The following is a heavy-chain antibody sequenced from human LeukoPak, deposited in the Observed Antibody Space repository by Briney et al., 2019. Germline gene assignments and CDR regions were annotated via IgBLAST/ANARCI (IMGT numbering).Heavy chain of an antibody. D-gene: IGHD2-2*01. J-gene: IGHJ5*02. CDR3: ATLYCSSTSCYDP. Sequence: ASVRVSRKASGYTFTTYGINWVRQAPGQGLEWMGWISAYNGNTNYAQKLQGRVTMTTHTSTSTAYMELRSLRSEDTAVYYCATLYCSSTSCYDPWGQGTLVTVSS. V-gene: IGHV1-18*01. CDR1: GYTFTTYG. CDR2: ISAYNGNT.